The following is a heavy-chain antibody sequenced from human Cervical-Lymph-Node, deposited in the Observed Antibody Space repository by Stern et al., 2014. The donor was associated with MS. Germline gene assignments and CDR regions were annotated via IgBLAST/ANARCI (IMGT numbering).Heavy chain of an antibody. J-gene: IGHJ3*01. D-gene: IGHD3-10*01. CDR1: GDTFSTFG. CDR2: FTPILRTT. CDR3: ATPNGGRADALDV. V-gene: IGHV1-69*01. Sequence: QVQLGQSGAEVKKPGPSVKVSCKASGDTFSTFGINWVRQAPGQGLEWMGGFTPILRTTNYAQNFQSSVMITADASKSTAYMALNSLRSNDAGVYFCATPNGGRADALDVWGQGTMVTVSS.